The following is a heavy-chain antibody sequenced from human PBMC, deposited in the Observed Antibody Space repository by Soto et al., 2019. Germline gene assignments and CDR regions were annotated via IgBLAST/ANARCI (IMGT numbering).Heavy chain of an antibody. J-gene: IGHJ4*02. CDR3: ARRYGPGFDY. V-gene: IGHV4-59*08. D-gene: IGHD4-17*01. CDR2: IYYSGST. CDR1: GGSISSYY. Sequence: QVQLQESGPGLVKPSETLSLTCTVSGGSISSYYWSWIRQPPGKGLECIGYIYYSGSTNYNPSLTSRVTIPVDTSKNQFSLKLSSVTAADTAVYYCARRYGPGFDYWGQGTLVTVSS.